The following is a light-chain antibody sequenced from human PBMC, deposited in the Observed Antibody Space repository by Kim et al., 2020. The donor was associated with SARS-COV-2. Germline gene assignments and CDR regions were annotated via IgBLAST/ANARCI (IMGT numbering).Light chain of an antibody. CDR3: LQDFDYPRT. CDR2: GAS. J-gene: IGKJ2*01. V-gene: IGKV1-6*01. CDR1: QGIRNE. Sequence: SASVGDRVTITCRASQGIRNELGWYQQKPGRAPKLLIYGASTLESGVPSRFSGSGSGTDFTLTISSLQPEDAAAYYCLQDFDYPRTFGQGTKLEIK.